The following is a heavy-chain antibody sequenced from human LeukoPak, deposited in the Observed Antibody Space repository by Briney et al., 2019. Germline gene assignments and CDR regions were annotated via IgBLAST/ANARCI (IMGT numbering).Heavy chain of an antibody. J-gene: IGHJ4*02. CDR1: GFTFSSYS. V-gene: IGHV3-21*01. D-gene: IGHD1-26*01. Sequence: GRSLRLSCAASGFTFSSYSMNWVRQAPGKGLEWVSSISSSSSYIYYADSVKGRFTISRDNAKNSLYLQMNSLRAEDTAVYYCARSDVARWDIDYWGQGTLVTVSS. CDR3: ARSDVARWDIDY. CDR2: ISSSSSYI.